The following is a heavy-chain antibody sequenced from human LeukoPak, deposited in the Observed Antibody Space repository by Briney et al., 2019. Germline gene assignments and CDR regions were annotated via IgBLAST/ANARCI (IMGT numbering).Heavy chain of an antibody. V-gene: IGHV1-69*04. CDR1: GGTFTIYA. Sequence: SSVRVSSKASGGTFTIYAISWVRQAPGQGLEWMGQIIPILGIANYAQKFQGRVTITADKSTSTAYMELSSLRSEDTAVYYCALRGYSDVGPIDIWGQGTMVTVSS. CDR2: IIPILGIA. CDR3: ALRGYSDVGPIDI. D-gene: IGHD5-18*01. J-gene: IGHJ3*02.